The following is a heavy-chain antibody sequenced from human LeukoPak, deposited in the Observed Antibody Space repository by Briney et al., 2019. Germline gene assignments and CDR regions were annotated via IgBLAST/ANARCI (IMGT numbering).Heavy chain of an antibody. CDR2: ISYDGGYQ. CDR1: GFTFTSYG. D-gene: IGHD6-13*01. Sequence: PGRSLRFSCAASGFTFTSYGRHWVRQAPGKGLEWVTYISYDGGYQYYADSVKGRFTISRDNSKNTLYLQMNSLRAEDTAVYYCAKGNHRIAAAGSYFDYWGQGTLVTVSS. V-gene: IGHV3-30*18. CDR3: AKGNHRIAAAGSYFDY. J-gene: IGHJ4*02.